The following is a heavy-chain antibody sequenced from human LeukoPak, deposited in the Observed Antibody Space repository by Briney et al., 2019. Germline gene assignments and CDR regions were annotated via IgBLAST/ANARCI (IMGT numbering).Heavy chain of an antibody. J-gene: IGHJ3*02. CDR2: IYHTGST. CDR1: GGSISTYY. V-gene: IGHV4-59*12. Sequence: SETLSLTCTVSGGSISTYYWSWIRQPPGKGLEWLGFIYHTGSTTYNPSLKSRVTMSVDTSKNQFSLKLSSVTAADTAVYYCARFGGWYFAFDIWGQGTMVTVSS. D-gene: IGHD6-19*01. CDR3: ARFGGWYFAFDI.